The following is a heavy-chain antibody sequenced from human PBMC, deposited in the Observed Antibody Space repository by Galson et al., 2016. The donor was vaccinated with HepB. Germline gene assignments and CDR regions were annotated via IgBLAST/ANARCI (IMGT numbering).Heavy chain of an antibody. CDR3: AKSDYYGSAGECDF. V-gene: IGHV1-18*01. J-gene: IGHJ4*02. Sequence: SVKVSCKASGYTFSTSGITWVRQAPGQGLEWMGWISVYNGNTNYAQNLQGRLTMTTDTSTSSAYMELRSLRSDDTAVYYCAKSDYYGSAGECDFWGLGTLVTVSS. CDR2: ISVYNGNT. CDR1: GYTFSTSG. D-gene: IGHD3-10*01.